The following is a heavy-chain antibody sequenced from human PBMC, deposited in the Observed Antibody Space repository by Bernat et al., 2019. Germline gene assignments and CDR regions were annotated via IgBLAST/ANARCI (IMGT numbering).Heavy chain of an antibody. D-gene: IGHD2-15*01. J-gene: IGHJ4*02. CDR2: ISYDGSNK. Sequence: VQLVESGGGLVQPGGSLKLSCAASGFTFSSYAMHWVRQAPGKGLEWVAVISYDGSNKYYADSVKGRFTISRDNSKNTLYLQMNSLRAEDTAVYYCARSGSGEVLDYWGQGTLVTVSS. CDR1: GFTFSSYA. CDR3: ARSGSGEVLDY. V-gene: IGHV3-30*01.